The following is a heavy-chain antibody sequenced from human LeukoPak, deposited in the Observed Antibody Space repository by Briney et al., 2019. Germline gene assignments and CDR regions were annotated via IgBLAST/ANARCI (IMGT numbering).Heavy chain of an antibody. Sequence: GGSLRLSCAASGFTFSSYDMTWVRQAPGRGLEWVSSIRPSGDNTYYGDSVKGRFTISRDNSKNTLYLQMNSLRAEDTAVYYCARTGDWLSDYYFDYWGQGTLVTVSS. CDR3: ARTGDWLSDYYFDY. CDR2: IRPSGDNT. CDR1: GFTFSSYD. D-gene: IGHD3/OR15-3a*01. V-gene: IGHV3-23*01. J-gene: IGHJ4*02.